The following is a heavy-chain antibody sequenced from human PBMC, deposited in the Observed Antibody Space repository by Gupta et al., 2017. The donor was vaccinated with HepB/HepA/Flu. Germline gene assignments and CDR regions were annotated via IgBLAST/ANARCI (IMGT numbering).Heavy chain of an antibody. CDR1: GFSLRTSGVG. Sequence: QITLKESGLALVKPTQTLTLTCSFSGFSLRTSGVGVGWIRQPPGKALEWLAVIYWDDDKHYSPSLRDRVTITRDTAKNEVVLSVTNVDPVDTATYYCARQNLSKVALGRNLYYYYPMDGWGQGTTVTVSS. V-gene: IGHV2-5*02. J-gene: IGHJ6*02. CDR3: ARQNLSKVALGRNLYYYYPMDG. D-gene: IGHD3-16*01. CDR2: IYWDDDK.